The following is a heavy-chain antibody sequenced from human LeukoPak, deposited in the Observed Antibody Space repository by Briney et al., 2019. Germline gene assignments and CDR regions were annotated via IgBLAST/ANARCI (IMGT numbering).Heavy chain of an antibody. CDR2: IIPIFGTA. CDR3: ARSYYDSSGLFDY. J-gene: IGHJ4*02. Sequence: ASVKVSCKASGGTFSSYAISWVRQAPGQGLEWMGRIIPIFGTANYAQKFQGRVTITTDESTSTAYMELSSLRSEDTAVYYCARSYYDSSGLFDYWGQGTLVTVSS. CDR1: GGTFSSYA. V-gene: IGHV1-69*05. D-gene: IGHD3-22*01.